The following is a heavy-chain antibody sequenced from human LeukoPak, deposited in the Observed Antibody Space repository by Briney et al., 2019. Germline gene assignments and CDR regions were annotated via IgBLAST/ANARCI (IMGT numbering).Heavy chain of an antibody. Sequence: SETLSLTCTVSGGSISSYYWSWVRQPPGKGLEWFGYIYYSGSTNYHTFLRSRVPISLDTSKNQFSLKLGSVTAADTAMYYCARLQPPLYEAWFDPWGQGTLVTVSS. CDR1: GGSISSYY. CDR3: ARLQPPLYEAWFDP. V-gene: IGHV4-59*08. D-gene: IGHD3-3*01. J-gene: IGHJ5*02. CDR2: IYYSGST.